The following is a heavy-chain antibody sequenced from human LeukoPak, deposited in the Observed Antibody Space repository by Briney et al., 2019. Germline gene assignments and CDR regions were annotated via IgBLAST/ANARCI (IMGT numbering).Heavy chain of an antibody. Sequence: RSSETLSLTCTVSGGSISTYYWSWIRQPPGKGLEWIGYIYYSGSANYNPSLKSRVTISVDTSKNQFSLKLSSVTAADTAVYYCARSYGSGNYFDYWGQGTLVTVSS. V-gene: IGHV4-59*01. CDR3: ARSYGSGNYFDY. CDR2: IYYSGSA. J-gene: IGHJ4*02. CDR1: GGSISTYY. D-gene: IGHD3-10*01.